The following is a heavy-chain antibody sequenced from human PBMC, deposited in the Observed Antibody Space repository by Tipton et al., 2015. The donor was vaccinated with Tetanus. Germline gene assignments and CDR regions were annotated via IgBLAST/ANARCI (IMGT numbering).Heavy chain of an antibody. V-gene: IGHV3-30*04. D-gene: IGHD3-16*01. Sequence: SLRLSCAASGFIFSDSNMHWVRQAPGKGLEAVALISNDGSLKFYADSVTGRSPISRDTSENSVYLQLNSLRAEDTAVDYCARDYTSCCACYGMDVWGQGTTATVSS. J-gene: IGHJ6*02. CDR1: GFIFSDSN. CDR3: ARDYTSCCACYGMDV. CDR2: ISNDGSLK.